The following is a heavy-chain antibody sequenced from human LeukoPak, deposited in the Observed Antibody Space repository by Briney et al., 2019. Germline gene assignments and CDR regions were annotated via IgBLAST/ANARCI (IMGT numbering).Heavy chain of an antibody. CDR1: GFTFSSFA. V-gene: IGHV3-64*04. Sequence: GGSLRLSCSASGFTFSSFAMHWVRQAPGKGLEYVSAISTNGGSTYYADSVKARFTISRDNSRNTLYLQMNSLRADDTAVYYCARDLWLYAFDIWGQGTMVTVSS. CDR2: ISTNGGST. CDR3: ARDLWLYAFDI. J-gene: IGHJ3*02. D-gene: IGHD3-10*01.